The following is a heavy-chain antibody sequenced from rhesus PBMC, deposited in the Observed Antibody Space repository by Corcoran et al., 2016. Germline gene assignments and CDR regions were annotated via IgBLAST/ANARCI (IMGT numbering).Heavy chain of an antibody. CDR1: GGSISSGYYY. Sequence: QVQLQESGPGLVKPSETLSLTCAVSGGSISSGYYYWSWIRQAPGKGLEWIGYSTESGSTTYNPSHKSRVTISRDTSKNQFSLKLSSVTAADTAVYYCAGDAYCTSTTCYGFDYWGQGVLVTVSS. V-gene: IGHV4-122*02. CDR3: AGDAYCTSTTCYGFDY. CDR2: STESGST. J-gene: IGHJ4*01. D-gene: IGHD2-2*01.